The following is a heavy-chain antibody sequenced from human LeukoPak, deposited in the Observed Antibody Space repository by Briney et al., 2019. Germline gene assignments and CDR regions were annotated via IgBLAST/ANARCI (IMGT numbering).Heavy chain of an antibody. D-gene: IGHD3-9*01. J-gene: IGHJ4*02. V-gene: IGHV1-69*13. CDR3: ARGAYLDWLGHFDY. CDR2: IIPILDTT. CDR1: GGSLNNYA. Sequence: SVKVSCKASGGSLNNYAISWVRQAPGRGLEWMGGIIPILDTTHFAQKFQCRVSITADESTGTTYMVLSSLRSEDTAVYYCARGAYLDWLGHFDYWGQGTLVIVSS.